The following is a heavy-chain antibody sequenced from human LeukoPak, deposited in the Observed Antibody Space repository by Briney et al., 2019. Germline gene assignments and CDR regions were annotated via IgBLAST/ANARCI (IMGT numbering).Heavy chain of an antibody. Sequence: GASVKVSCKASGYTFTGYTMHWLRQAPGQRLDWMGWINGGSGNTKYSPEFQGRVTITRDTSASTAYMELSSLRSEDTAVYYCARRDRRHFDYWGQGTLVTVSS. V-gene: IGHV1-3*01. CDR2: INGGSGNT. D-gene: IGHD3-22*01. J-gene: IGHJ4*02. CDR3: ARRDRRHFDY. CDR1: GYTFTGYT.